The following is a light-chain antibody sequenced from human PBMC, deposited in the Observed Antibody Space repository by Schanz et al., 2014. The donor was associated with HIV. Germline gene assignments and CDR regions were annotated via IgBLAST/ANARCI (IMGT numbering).Light chain of an antibody. V-gene: IGLV2-14*02. CDR1: TSDIGTYDL. CDR3: SSYTSSSPLGV. CDR2: DVS. J-gene: IGLJ1*01. Sequence: QSALTQPASVSGSPGQSITISCTGTTSDIGTYDLVSWYQQHPGRAPKLMIYDVSNRPSGVSNRFSGSKSGNTASLTISGLQAEDEADYYCSSYTSSSPLGVFGTGTKLTVL.